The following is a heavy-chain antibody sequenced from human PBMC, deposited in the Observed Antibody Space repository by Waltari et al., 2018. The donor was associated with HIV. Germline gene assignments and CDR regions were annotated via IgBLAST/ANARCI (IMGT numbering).Heavy chain of an antibody. CDR3: ARGGGYSSSYYFDY. D-gene: IGHD5-12*01. CDR1: GFTFRSYA. Sequence: QVQLVESGGGVVQPGRSRRLSCAASGFTFRSYAMHWVRQAPGKGLEWVAVISYDGSNKYYADSVKGRFTISRDNSKNTLYLQMNSLRAEDTAVYYCARGGGYSSSYYFDYWGQGTLVTVSS. J-gene: IGHJ4*02. CDR2: ISYDGSNK. V-gene: IGHV3-30-3*01.